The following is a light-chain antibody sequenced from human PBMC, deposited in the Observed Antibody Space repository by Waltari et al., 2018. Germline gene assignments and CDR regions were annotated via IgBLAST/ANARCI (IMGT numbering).Light chain of an antibody. CDR2: AAS. J-gene: IGKJ1*01. CDR3: QQGFSPPWT. Sequence: DIQVTQSPASLSASVGDTVLITCRTSQNIVGYLNWYQQKPGRAPRLLIYAASTLQTGVPSRFSGSGSGAEFTLTIHSLQPEDLATYSCQQGFSPPWTFGQGTKVEIK. V-gene: IGKV1-39*01. CDR1: QNIVGY.